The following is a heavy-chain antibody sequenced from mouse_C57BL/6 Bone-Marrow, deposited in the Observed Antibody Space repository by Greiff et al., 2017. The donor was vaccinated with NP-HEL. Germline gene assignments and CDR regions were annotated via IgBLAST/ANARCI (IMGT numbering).Heavy chain of an antibody. CDR2: ISDGGSYT. CDR1: GFTFSSYA. V-gene: IGHV5-4*01. J-gene: IGHJ2*01. D-gene: IGHD1-1*01. Sequence: EVKLMESGGGLVKPGGSLKLSCAASGFTFSSYAMSWVRQTPEKRLEWVATISDGGSYTYYPENVKGRFTISRDNAKNNLYLQMSHLKSEDTAMYYCARETTPYWGQGTTLTVSS. CDR3: ARETTPY.